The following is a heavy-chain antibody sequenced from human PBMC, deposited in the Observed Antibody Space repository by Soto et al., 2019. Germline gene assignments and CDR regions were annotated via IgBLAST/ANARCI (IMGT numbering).Heavy chain of an antibody. J-gene: IGHJ5*02. Sequence: PSETLSLTCAVYGGSFSGYYWSWIRQPPGKGLEWIGEINHSGSTNYNPSLKSRVTISVDTSKNQFSLKLSSVTAADTAVYYCERKRARSWFDPWGQGTLVTVSS. CDR3: ERKRARSWFDP. V-gene: IGHV4-34*01. CDR2: INHSGST. CDR1: GGSFSGYY.